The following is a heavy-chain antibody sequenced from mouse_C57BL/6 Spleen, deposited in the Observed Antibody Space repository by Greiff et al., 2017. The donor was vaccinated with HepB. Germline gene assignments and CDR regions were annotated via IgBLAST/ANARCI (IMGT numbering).Heavy chain of an antibody. Sequence: VKLMESGPELVKPGASVKISCKASGYAFSSSWMNWVKQRPGKGLGWIGRIYPGDGDTNCNGKFKGKATLTADKSSSTAYLQLSSLTSEDSAVYFCASTWFAYWGQGTLVTVSA. J-gene: IGHJ3*01. V-gene: IGHV1-82*01. CDR2: IYPGDGDT. CDR3: ASTWFAY. CDR1: GYAFSSSW.